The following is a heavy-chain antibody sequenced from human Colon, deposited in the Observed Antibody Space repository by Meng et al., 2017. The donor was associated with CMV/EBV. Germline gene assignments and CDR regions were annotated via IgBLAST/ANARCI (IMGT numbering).Heavy chain of an antibody. V-gene: IGHV4-61*01. CDR2: ISNSGTT. J-gene: IGHJ5*02. D-gene: IGHD3-16*01. Sequence: SETLSLTCTASGVPVSNGYYYWSWIRQPPGKGLEWIGYISNSGTTNYNPSLKSRVTISVDTSKNLFSLSLISVTAADTALYYCARVRGGLGPGATTNWFDPWGQGTQVTVSS. CDR1: GVPVSNGYYY. CDR3: ARVRGGLGPGATTNWFDP.